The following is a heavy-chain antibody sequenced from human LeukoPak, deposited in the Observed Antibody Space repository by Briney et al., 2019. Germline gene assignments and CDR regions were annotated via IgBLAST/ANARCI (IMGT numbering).Heavy chain of an antibody. V-gene: IGHV3-33*01. Sequence: PGRSLRLSCAASGFTFSSYGMHWVRQAPGKGLEWVAVIWYDGSNKYYADSVKGRFTISRDNAKNSLYLQMNSLRVEDTAVYYCARDGYSGYEPFDCWGQGTLVTVPS. CDR3: ARDGYSGYEPFDC. J-gene: IGHJ4*02. CDR2: IWYDGSNK. CDR1: GFTFSSYG. D-gene: IGHD5-12*01.